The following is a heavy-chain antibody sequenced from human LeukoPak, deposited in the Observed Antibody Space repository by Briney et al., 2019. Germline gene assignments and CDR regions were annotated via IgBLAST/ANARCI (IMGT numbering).Heavy chain of an antibody. D-gene: IGHD3-10*01. J-gene: IGHJ4*02. CDR3: TRARSGYFDY. CDR1: GFTFGDYA. Sequence: GGSLRLSCTASGFTFGDYAMSWVRQAPGKGLEWVGFIRSKAYGGTTEYAASVKGRFTISRDDSKSIAYLQMNSLKTEDTAVYYCTRARSGYFDYWGQGTLVTVSS. V-gene: IGHV3-49*04. CDR2: IRSKAYGGTT.